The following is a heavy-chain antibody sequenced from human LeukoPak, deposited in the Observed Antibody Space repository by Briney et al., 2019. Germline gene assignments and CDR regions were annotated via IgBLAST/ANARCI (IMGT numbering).Heavy chain of an antibody. J-gene: IGHJ3*02. CDR2: FYTGGST. CDR3: ARDTREGSSGYIRAFDI. V-gene: IGHV3-53*01. CDR1: GFTFSSYA. Sequence: GGSLRLSCAASGFTFSSYAMHWVRQAPGKGLEWVSVFYTGGSTYYADSVKGRFTISRDNSKNTLYLQMNSLRAEDTAMYYCARDTREGSSGYIRAFDIWGQGTMVTVSS. D-gene: IGHD3-22*01.